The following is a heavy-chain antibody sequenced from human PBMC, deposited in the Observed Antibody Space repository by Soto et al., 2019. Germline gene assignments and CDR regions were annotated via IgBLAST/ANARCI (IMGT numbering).Heavy chain of an antibody. CDR3: SSIAPAGNAFDI. CDR1: GDSVSSNSAA. J-gene: IGHJ3*02. V-gene: IGHV6-1*01. Sequence: SPTLSLSCAISGDSVSSNSAAWNWIRQSPSRGLEWLGRTYYRSKWYNDYAVSVKRRLTTIPDANKNNSSLQLNSVTTEDAAVFYCSSIAPAGNAFDIWGQGTMVT. D-gene: IGHD6-13*01. CDR2: TYYRSKWYN.